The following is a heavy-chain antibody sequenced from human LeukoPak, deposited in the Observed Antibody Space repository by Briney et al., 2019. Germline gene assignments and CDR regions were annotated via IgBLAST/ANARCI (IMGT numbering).Heavy chain of an antibody. CDR3: ARPVIEGPSDTFDF. CDR1: GYTFTSYY. V-gene: IGHV1-46*01. CDR2: INPSGGST. J-gene: IGHJ3*01. Sequence: ASVKVPCEASGYTFTSYYIHWVRQAPGQGLEWMGIINPSGGSTSYAQKFQGRGTMTRDTSTSTVYMELSSLRFEDTAVYYCARPVIEGPSDTFDFWGQGTMVTVSS. D-gene: IGHD3-10*01.